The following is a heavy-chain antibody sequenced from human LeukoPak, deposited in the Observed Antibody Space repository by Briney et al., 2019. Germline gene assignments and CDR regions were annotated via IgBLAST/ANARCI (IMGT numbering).Heavy chain of an antibody. J-gene: IGHJ4*02. D-gene: IGHD1-26*01. CDR1: GFTFSSYG. Sequence: GRSLRLSCAASGFTFSSYGMHWVRQAPGKGLEWVAVISYDVSNKYYADSVKGRFTISRDNSKNTLYLKMNSLRAEDTAVYYCAKHGGESYFFDYWGQGTLVTVSS. V-gene: IGHV3-30*18. CDR2: ISYDVSNK. CDR3: AKHGGESYFFDY.